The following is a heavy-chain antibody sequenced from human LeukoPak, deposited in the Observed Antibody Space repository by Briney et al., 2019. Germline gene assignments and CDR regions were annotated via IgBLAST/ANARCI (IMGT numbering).Heavy chain of an antibody. V-gene: IGHV3-30-3*01. CDR3: ARPYFKYSYGLAAPFDY. Sequence: GGSLRLSCAASGFTFSSYAMHWVRQAPGKGLEWVAVISHDGGNKYYADSVKGRFTISRDNSKNTLYLQMNSLRAEDTAVYYCARPYFKYSYGLAAPFDYWGQGTLVTVSS. CDR1: GFTFSSYA. D-gene: IGHD5-18*01. J-gene: IGHJ4*02. CDR2: ISHDGGNK.